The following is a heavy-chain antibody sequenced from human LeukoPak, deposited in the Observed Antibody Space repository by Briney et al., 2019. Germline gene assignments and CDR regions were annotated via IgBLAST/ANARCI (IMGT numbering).Heavy chain of an antibody. J-gene: IGHJ4*02. Sequence: PGGSLRLSCAASGFTFSSYAMHWVRQAPGKGLEWVAVISYDGSNKYYADSVKGRFTISRDNSKNTLYLQMNSLRAEDTAVYYCARGGELLRSGYFDYWGQGTLVTVSS. V-gene: IGHV3-30*04. D-gene: IGHD1-26*01. CDR1: GFTFSSYA. CDR2: ISYDGSNK. CDR3: ARGGELLRSGYFDY.